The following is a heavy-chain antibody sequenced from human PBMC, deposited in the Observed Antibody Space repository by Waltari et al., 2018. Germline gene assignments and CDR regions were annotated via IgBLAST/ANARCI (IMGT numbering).Heavy chain of an antibody. V-gene: IGHV4-59*01. CDR1: GGSISSYY. CDR2: IYYSGST. D-gene: IGHD3-10*01. J-gene: IGHJ6*03. CDR3: ARGFGEFYYYYYYMDV. Sequence: QVQLQESGPGLVKPSETLSLTCTVSGGSISSYYWSWIRQPPGKGLEWIGYIYYSGSTNYNPSLKSRVTISVDTSKNQCSLKLSSVTAADTAVYYCARGFGEFYYYYYYMDVWGKGTTVTVSS.